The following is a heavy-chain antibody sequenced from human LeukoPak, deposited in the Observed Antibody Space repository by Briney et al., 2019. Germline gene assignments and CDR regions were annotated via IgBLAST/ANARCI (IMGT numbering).Heavy chain of an antibody. CDR3: ARTTGIAAAGELY. J-gene: IGHJ4*02. CDR2: IIPILGIA. CDR1: GGTFSSYA. Sequence: SVKVSCKASGGTFSSYAISWVRQAPGQGLEWMGRIIPILGIANYAQKFQGRVTITADKSTSTAYMELSSLRSEDTAVYYCARTTGIAAAGELYWGQGTLVTVSS. V-gene: IGHV1-69*04. D-gene: IGHD6-13*01.